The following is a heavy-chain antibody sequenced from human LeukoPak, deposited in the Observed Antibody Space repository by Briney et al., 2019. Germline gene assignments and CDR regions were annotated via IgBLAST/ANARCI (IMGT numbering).Heavy chain of an antibody. J-gene: IGHJ3*02. CDR1: GGSISSDGYF. Sequence: SETLSLTCTVSGGSISSDGYFWSWIRLHPGKGLEWIGYIYYSGSTYYNPSLKSRVTISVDTSKNQFSLRLTSVTAVDTAVYYCARVYSSSFVAFDIWGQGTMVTVSS. CDR2: IYYSGST. D-gene: IGHD6-6*01. V-gene: IGHV4-31*03. CDR3: ARVYSSSFVAFDI.